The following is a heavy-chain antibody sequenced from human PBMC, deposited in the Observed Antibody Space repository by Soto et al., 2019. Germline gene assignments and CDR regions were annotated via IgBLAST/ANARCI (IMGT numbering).Heavy chain of an antibody. J-gene: IGHJ4*02. Sequence: QVQLQESGPGLVKPSQTLSLTCAVSHGSVTSGGYYWSWIRQLPGKGLEWIGQIYHTGNTYYNPSFKSRVSMSVATSKTQFSVMLPSVPAADTAVYFCARARDKYGGHFAYLGQGMLVTASS. V-gene: IGHV4-31*11. CDR1: HGSVTSGGYY. D-gene: IGHD5-12*01. CDR3: ARARDKYGGHFAY. CDR2: IYHTGNT.